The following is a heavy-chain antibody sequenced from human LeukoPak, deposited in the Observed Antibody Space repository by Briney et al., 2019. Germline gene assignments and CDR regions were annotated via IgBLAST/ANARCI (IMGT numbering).Heavy chain of an antibody. CDR1: GYTFTSYD. V-gene: IGHV1-8*03. CDR2: MNPNSGNT. D-gene: IGHD3-10*01. Sequence: GPVKVSCKASGYTFTSYDINWVRQATGQGLEWMGWMNPNSGNTGYAQKFQGRVTITRNTSISTAYMELSSLRSEDTAVYYCAREGYYGSGRRVDYWGQGTLVTVSS. J-gene: IGHJ4*02. CDR3: AREGYYGSGRRVDY.